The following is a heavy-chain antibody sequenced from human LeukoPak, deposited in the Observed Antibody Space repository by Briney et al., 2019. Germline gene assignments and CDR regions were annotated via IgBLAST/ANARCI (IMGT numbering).Heavy chain of an antibody. Sequence: SQTLSLTCTVSGGSISSGDYYWSWIRQPPGKGLEWIAYISHSGGTYYNPSLKSRVTISVDTSKNHFSLKLSSVTAADTAVYYCARDRRYYDTSGTVYYDAMDVWGQGTTVTVSS. D-gene: IGHD3-22*01. J-gene: IGHJ6*02. CDR2: ISHSGGT. V-gene: IGHV4-30-4*01. CDR3: ARDRRYYDTSGTVYYDAMDV. CDR1: GGSISSGDYY.